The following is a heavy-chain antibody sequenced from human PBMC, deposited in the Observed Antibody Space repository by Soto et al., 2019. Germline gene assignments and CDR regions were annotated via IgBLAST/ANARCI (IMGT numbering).Heavy chain of an antibody. Sequence: SVKVSCKASGGTFSSYAISWVRQAPGQGLEWMGGIIPIFGTANYAQKFQGRVTITADKSTSTAYMELSSLRSEDTAVYYCARGGGDIVVVVAATPYGMDVWGQGTTVTVYS. CDR1: GGTFSSYA. CDR2: IIPIFGTA. D-gene: IGHD2-15*01. J-gene: IGHJ6*02. V-gene: IGHV1-69*06. CDR3: ARGGGDIVVVVAATPYGMDV.